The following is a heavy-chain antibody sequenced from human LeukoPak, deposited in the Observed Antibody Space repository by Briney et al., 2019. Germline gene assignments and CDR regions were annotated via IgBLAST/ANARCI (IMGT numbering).Heavy chain of an antibody. D-gene: IGHD3-22*01. J-gene: IGHJ4*02. Sequence: GGSLGLSCAASGFTFSSYAMHWVRQAPGKGLEWVAVISYDGSNRYYADSVKGRFTISRDNSKNTLYLQMNSLRAEDTAVYYCARDPYYYDSSGYIDYWGQGTLVTVSS. CDR1: GFTFSSYA. CDR3: ARDPYYYDSSGYIDY. CDR2: ISYDGSNR. V-gene: IGHV3-30*04.